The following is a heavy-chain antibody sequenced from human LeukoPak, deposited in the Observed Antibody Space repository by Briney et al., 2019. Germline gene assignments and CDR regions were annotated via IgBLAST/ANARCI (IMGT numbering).Heavy chain of an antibody. CDR2: ISGSGGGT. CDR1: GFTFSSYA. D-gene: IGHD1-14*01. J-gene: IGHJ5*02. Sequence: GGSLRLSCAASGFTFSSYAMSWVRQAPGKGLEWVSTISGSGGGTYYADSVKGRCTLSRDNSMNTLYLQMTSLGAEDPAVYYCTKREPAVDNKWFDPWGQGTLVTVSS. V-gene: IGHV3-23*01. CDR3: TKREPAVDNKWFDP.